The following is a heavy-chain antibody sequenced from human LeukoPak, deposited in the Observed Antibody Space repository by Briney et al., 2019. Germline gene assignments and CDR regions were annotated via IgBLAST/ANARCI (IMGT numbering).Heavy chain of an antibody. Sequence: GGSLRLSCAASGFTFYDYAMHWVRQAPGKGLEWVSVISWDGGSTYYADSVKGRFTISRNNSKTSLYLQMNSLRAEDTALYYCAKGYSSYYMDVRGKGTTVTVSS. CDR1: GFTFYDYA. J-gene: IGHJ6*03. D-gene: IGHD5-18*01. CDR3: AKGYSSYYMDV. V-gene: IGHV3-43D*03. CDR2: ISWDGGST.